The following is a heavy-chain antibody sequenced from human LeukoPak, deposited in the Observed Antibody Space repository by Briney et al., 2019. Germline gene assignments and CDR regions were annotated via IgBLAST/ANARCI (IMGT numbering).Heavy chain of an antibody. Sequence: GGSLRLSCAASGSPFRSYAMSWVRQGPGKGAEWVSAISGSGGSSYYADSVKGRFAISRDNSKNTLHLQMNSLRAEDTAVYYCAKSEEAGSDYWGQGTLVTVSS. CDR1: GSPFRSYA. V-gene: IGHV3-23*01. CDR2: ISGSGGSS. J-gene: IGHJ4*02. CDR3: AKSEEAGSDY. D-gene: IGHD6-19*01.